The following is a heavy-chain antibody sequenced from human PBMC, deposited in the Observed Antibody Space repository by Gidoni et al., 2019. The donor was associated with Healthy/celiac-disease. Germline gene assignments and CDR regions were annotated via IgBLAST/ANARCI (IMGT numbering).Heavy chain of an antibody. CDR2: ISSSSSYI. V-gene: IGHV3-21*01. D-gene: IGHD6-6*01. Sequence: EVQLVESGGGLVKPGGSLRLSCAASGFTFSSYSMNWVRQAPGKGLEGVSSISSSSSYIYYADSVKGRFTISRDNAKNSLYLQMNSLRAEDTAVYYCARVGEYSSSSYWGQGTLVTVSS. CDR3: ARVGEYSSSSY. CDR1: GFTFSSYS. J-gene: IGHJ4*02.